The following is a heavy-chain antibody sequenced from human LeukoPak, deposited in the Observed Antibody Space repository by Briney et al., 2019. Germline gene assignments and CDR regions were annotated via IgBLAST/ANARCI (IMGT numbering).Heavy chain of an antibody. D-gene: IGHD3-10*01. J-gene: IGHJ4*02. Sequence: GGSLRLSCAASGFTFSRYIMNWVRQAPGKGLEWVSHISSSSSYIYYADSAKGRFTISRDNAQNSLYLQMNSLRAEDTAVYYCARDDDYFGSGNYSPFDYWGQGTLVTVSS. CDR1: GFTFSRYI. CDR3: ARDDDYFGSGNYSPFDY. CDR2: ISSSSSYI. V-gene: IGHV3-21*01.